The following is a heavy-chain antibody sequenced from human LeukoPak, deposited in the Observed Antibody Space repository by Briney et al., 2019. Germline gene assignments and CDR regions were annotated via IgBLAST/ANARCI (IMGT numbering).Heavy chain of an antibody. CDR3: AKASNWNYVSEYFQH. J-gene: IGHJ1*01. CDR1: GFTFDDYA. Sequence: PGGSLRLSCAASGFTFDDYAMHWVRQAPGKGLEWVSGISWNSGSIGYADSVKGRLTISRDNAKNSLYLQMNSLRAEDTALYYCAKASNWNYVSEYFQHWGQGTLVTVSS. CDR2: ISWNSGSI. D-gene: IGHD1-7*01. V-gene: IGHV3-9*01.